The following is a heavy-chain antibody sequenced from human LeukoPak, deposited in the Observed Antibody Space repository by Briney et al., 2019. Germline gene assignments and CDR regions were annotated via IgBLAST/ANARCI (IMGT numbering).Heavy chain of an antibody. V-gene: IGHV1-2*02. CDR1: GYTFTGYY. CDR2: IKPNSGGT. Sequence: EASVKVSCKASGYTFTGYYMHWVRQAPGQGLEWMGWIKPNSGGTNYAQKFQGRVTMTRDTSISTAYMELSRLRSDDTAVYYCARDSPNQSFDLWGRGTLVTVSS. D-gene: IGHD1-14*01. CDR3: ARDSPNQSFDL. J-gene: IGHJ2*01.